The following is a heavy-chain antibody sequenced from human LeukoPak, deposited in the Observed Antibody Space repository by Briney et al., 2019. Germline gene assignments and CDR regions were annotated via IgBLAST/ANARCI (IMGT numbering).Heavy chain of an antibody. D-gene: IGHD3-22*01. CDR2: INTNTGNP. J-gene: IGHJ4*02. CDR3: AGNYYYDSSGYYDLGY. CDR1: GYTFTSYA. V-gene: IGHV7-4-1*02. Sequence: ASVKVSCKASGYTFTSYAMNWVRQAPGQGLEWVGWINTNTGNPTYAQGFTGRFVFSLDTSVSTAYLQISSLKAEDTAVYYCAGNYYYDSSGYYDLGYWGQGTLVTVSS.